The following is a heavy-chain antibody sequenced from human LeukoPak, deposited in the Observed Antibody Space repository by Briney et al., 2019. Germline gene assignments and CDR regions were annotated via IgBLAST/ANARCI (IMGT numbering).Heavy chain of an antibody. CDR3: AEDISYGYFSYFDY. CDR2: ISWDGGST. D-gene: IGHD5-18*01. V-gene: IGHV3-43*01. Sequence: GGSLRLSCAASGFTFDDYTMHWVRQAPGKGLEWVSLISWDGGSTYYADSVKGRFTISRDNSKNSLYLQMNSLRTEDTALYYCAEDISYGYFSYFDYWGQGTLVTVSS. CDR1: GFTFDDYT. J-gene: IGHJ4*02.